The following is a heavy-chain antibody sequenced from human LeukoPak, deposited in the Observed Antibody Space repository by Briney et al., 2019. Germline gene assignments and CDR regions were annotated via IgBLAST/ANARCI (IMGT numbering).Heavy chain of an antibody. D-gene: IGHD3-10*01. CDR3: ARDREGNFDY. J-gene: IGHJ4*02. V-gene: IGHV4-59*01. CDR1: GGSISSYY. Sequence: SETLSLTCTVSGGSISSYYWSWIRQPPGKGLEWIGYIYYSGSTNYNPSLKSRVTISVDTSKNQFSLKLSSVTAADTAVYYCARDREGNFDYWGQGTLVTVSS. CDR2: IYYSGST.